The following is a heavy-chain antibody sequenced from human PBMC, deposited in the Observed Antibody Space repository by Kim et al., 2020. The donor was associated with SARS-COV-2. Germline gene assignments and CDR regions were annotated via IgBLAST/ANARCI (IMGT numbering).Heavy chain of an antibody. CDR1: GGTFSKDA. CDR3: STVVSRGYSWYNVDF. D-gene: IGHD1-1*01. V-gene: IGHV1-69*10. Sequence: SVTVSCKASGGTFSKDAVIWVRQAPGQGLEWMGSIIPIVGIPTYAQQLQGRVTITADKSTSTAYMELNSLRSDDTAVYYCSTVVSRGYSWYNVDFWGQGTLVTVSS. J-gene: IGHJ4*02. CDR2: IIPIVGIP.